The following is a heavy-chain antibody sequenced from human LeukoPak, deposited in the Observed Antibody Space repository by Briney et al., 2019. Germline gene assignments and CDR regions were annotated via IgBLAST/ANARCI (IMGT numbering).Heavy chain of an antibody. V-gene: IGHV3-21*01. CDR3: ARDPGGHFDY. CDR2: ISSDSNYI. Sequence: KTGGSLGLSCAASEFTFSNYNMNWVRQAPGKGLEWVLSISSDSNYIYYADSVKGRFTISRDNAKNSLYLQMNSLRAEDTAVYYCARDPGGHFDYWGQGTLVTVSS. J-gene: IGHJ4*02. CDR1: EFTFSNYN. D-gene: IGHD2-15*01.